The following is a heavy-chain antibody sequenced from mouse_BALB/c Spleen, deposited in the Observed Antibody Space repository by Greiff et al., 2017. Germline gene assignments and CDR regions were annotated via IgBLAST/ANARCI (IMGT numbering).Heavy chain of an antibody. J-gene: IGHJ4*01. CDR3: ASRRSAYSSAMDY. CDR2: IDPSDSDT. Sequence: VQLQQSGPQLVRPGASVKISCKASGYSFTSYCMHWVKQRPGQGLEWIGMIDPSDSDTRLNQKFKDKATLTVDKSSSTAYMQLSSPTSEDSAVDDRASRRSAYSSAMDYWGQGTTVTVSS. V-gene: IGHV1S127*01. CDR1: GYSFTSYC. D-gene: IGHD6-1*01.